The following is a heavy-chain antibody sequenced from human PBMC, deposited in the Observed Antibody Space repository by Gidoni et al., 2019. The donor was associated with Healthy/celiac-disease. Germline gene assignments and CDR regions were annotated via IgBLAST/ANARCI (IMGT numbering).Heavy chain of an antibody. Sequence: EVQLLESGGGLVQHGGFLRLSGAATEFTFSSYEMNWDRQPTGKGLEWVSYSISSGSTIYYADSVKGRFTISRDNAKNSLYLKMNSLRAEDTAVYYCARGRVYYGMAVWGQGTTVTVSS. CDR3: ARGRVYYGMAV. CDR2: SISSGSTI. J-gene: IGHJ6*02. V-gene: IGHV3-48*03. CDR1: EFTFSSYE.